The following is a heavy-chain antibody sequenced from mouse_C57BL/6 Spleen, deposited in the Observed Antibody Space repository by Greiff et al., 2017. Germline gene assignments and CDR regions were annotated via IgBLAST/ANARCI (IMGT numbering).Heavy chain of an antibody. CDR2: ISDGGSYT. D-gene: IGHD2-4*01. CDR3: ARGYDYDDGFDY. Sequence: EVQVVESGGGLVKPGGSLKLSCAASGFTFSSYAMSWVRQTPEKRLEWVATISDGGSYTYSPDNVKGRFTISRDNAKNNLYLQMSHLKSEDTAMYYCARGYDYDDGFDYWGQGTTLTVSS. V-gene: IGHV5-4*01. J-gene: IGHJ2*01. CDR1: GFTFSSYA.